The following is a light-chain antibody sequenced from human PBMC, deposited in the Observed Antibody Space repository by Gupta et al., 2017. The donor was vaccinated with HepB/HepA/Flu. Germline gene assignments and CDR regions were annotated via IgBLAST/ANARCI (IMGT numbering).Light chain of an antibody. CDR3: QQYGTLLIT. V-gene: IGKV3-20*01. CDR2: GAS. Sequence: ENVLTQSPGTLSLSPGERASFSCRASQSVSSNWVAWYQQKPGQAPRLLIYGASSRATGIPDRFSGSGSXTXFTLTIXSLEPEDFAVYYCQQYGTLLITFGXGTRLEIK. J-gene: IGKJ5*01. CDR1: QSVSSNW.